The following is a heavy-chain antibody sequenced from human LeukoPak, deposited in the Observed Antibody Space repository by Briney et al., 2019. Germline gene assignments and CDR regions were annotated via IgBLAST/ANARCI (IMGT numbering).Heavy chain of an antibody. J-gene: IGHJ4*02. V-gene: IGHV3-66*01. CDR3: ARVRSGEYFDY. CDR1: GFTFSSYA. CDR2: IYTGGST. Sequence: GGSLRLPCAASGFTFSSYAMSWVRQAPGKGLEWVSVIYTGGSTYYADSVKGRFTISRDNSKNTLYLQMNSLRAEDTAVYYCARVRSGEYFDYWGQGTLVTVSS. D-gene: IGHD6-25*01.